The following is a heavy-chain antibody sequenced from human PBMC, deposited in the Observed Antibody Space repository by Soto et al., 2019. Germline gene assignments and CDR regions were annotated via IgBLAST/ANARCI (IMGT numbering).Heavy chain of an antibody. J-gene: IGHJ4*02. CDR2: IYPGDSET. Sequence: GESLKISCQTSGYTFSSNWIGWVRQMPGKGLEWMGIIYPGDSETRYSPSFQGQVTISADRSFSTAYLQWTSLQASDTAMYYCARQGNGAEGFDFWGQGALVTVSS. CDR3: ARQGNGAEGFDF. V-gene: IGHV5-51*01. D-gene: IGHD4-17*01. CDR1: GYTFSSNW.